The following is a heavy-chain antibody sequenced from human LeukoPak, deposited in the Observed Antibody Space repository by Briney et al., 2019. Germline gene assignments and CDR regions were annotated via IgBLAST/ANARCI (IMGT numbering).Heavy chain of an antibody. CDR3: AREGGFGTYCGGDCYPDAFDI. CDR1: GFTFSSYS. Sequence: PGGSLRLSCAASGFTFSSYSMNWVRQAPGKGLEWVSSISSSSSYIYYADSVKGRFTISRDNAKNSLYLQMNSLRAEDTAVYYCAREGGFGTYCGGDCYPDAFDIWGQGTMVTVSS. V-gene: IGHV3-21*01. D-gene: IGHD2-21*02. J-gene: IGHJ3*02. CDR2: ISSSSSYI.